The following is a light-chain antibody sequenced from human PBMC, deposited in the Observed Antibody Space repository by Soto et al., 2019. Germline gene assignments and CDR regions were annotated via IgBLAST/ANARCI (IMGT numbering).Light chain of an antibody. Sequence: EVVMTQSPATLSVSPGNTVTLSCRANQTITSNLAWYQQKPGQAPRLLIYGASTRATGIPVRFSCSGSGTEFTLTISSLQSVDFAVYYCQHYNNWIASFCGVTKVEIK. V-gene: IGKV3-15*01. CDR2: GAS. CDR1: QTITSN. J-gene: IGKJ4*01. CDR3: QHYNNWIAS.